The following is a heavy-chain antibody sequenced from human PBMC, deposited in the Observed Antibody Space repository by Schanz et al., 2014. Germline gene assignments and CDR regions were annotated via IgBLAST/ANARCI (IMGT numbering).Heavy chain of an antibody. D-gene: IGHD6-19*01. CDR3: ARDYSSGWYLDY. CDR1: GYTFTSYY. J-gene: IGHJ4*02. V-gene: IGHV1-46*04. Sequence: QVQLVQSGAEVKKPGASVKVSCKASGYTFTSYYMHWVRQAPGQGLEWMGIINPSGGSTSYAQKLQGRVTMTRDTSTSTVYMDLSSLRSEDTAVYYCARDYSSGWYLDYWGQGTLVTVSS. CDR2: INPSGGST.